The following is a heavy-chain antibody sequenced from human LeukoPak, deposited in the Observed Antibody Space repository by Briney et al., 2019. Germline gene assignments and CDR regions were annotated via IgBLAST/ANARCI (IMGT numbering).Heavy chain of an antibody. Sequence: SVKVSCKASGGTFSSYAISWVRQAPGQGLEWMGGIIPLFGTTNYARKFQGRVTITTDKYTSTAYMELSSLRSEDTAVYYCARDAQGYCSGGSCYANYYYYYMDVWGKGTTVTVSS. D-gene: IGHD2-15*01. J-gene: IGHJ6*03. CDR3: ARDAQGYCSGGSCYANYYYYYMDV. CDR1: GGTFSSYA. V-gene: IGHV1-69*05. CDR2: IIPLFGTT.